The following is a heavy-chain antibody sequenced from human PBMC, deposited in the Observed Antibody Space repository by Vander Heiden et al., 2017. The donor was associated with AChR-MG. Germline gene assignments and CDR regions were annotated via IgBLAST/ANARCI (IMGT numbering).Heavy chain of an antibody. D-gene: IGHD3-3*01. CDR2: IRYDGSNE. V-gene: IGHV3-30*02. CDR3: AKRQSNYDFWSPHDY. J-gene: IGHJ4*02. Sequence: QLQLVESGGGVVQPGGSLRLSCAASGFTFSTYGMHWVRQAPGKGLEWVAFIRYDGSNEYYPDSVKGRFTISRDNSKSTLYLQMNSLRVEDTTVYYCAKRQSNYDFWSPHDYWGQGTLVTVSS. CDR1: GFTFSTYG.